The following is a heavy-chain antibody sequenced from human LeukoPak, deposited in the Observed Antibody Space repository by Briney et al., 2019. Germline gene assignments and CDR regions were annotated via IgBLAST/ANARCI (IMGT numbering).Heavy chain of an antibody. J-gene: IGHJ4*02. CDR3: ATVFKGSSLQDY. D-gene: IGHD3-10*01. Sequence: TGGSLRLSCTVSGFTITNNWMYWVRQAPGRGLVWVSRIKMGERSAVYADSVKGRFIISRDNAKNTVYLQMNSLRADDTAVYYCATVFKGSSLQDYWGQGNLVTVSS. CDR1: GFTITNNW. CDR2: IKMGERSA. V-gene: IGHV3-74*03.